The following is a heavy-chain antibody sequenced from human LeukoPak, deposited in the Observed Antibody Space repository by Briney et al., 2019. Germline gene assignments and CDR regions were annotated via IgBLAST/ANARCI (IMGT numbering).Heavy chain of an antibody. D-gene: IGHD2-15*01. CDR3: ARVADCSGGSCYSPGIDY. V-gene: IGHV1-18*01. Sequence: ASVKVSCKASGYTFTSYGISWVRQAPGQGLEWMGRISAYNGNTNYAQKLQGRVTMTTDTSTSTAYMELRSLRSDDTAVYYCARVADCSGGSCYSPGIDYWGQGTLVTVSS. J-gene: IGHJ4*02. CDR1: GYTFTSYG. CDR2: ISAYNGNT.